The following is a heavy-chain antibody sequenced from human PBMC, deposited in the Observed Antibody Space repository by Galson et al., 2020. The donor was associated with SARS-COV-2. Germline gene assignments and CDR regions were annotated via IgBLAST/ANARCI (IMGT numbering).Heavy chain of an antibody. CDR1: GDSIRGYY. J-gene: IGHJ5*02. V-gene: IGHV4-59*13. Sequence: SETLSLTCSVSGDSIRGYYWSWIRQPPGKKLEWIGYIYYRGSTNYDPSLKSRVTISVDTSKNQFSLKLRSVTAADSAVYYCARHGRQNLERIFFWFDPWGQGVPVTVSS. CDR3: ARHGRQNLERIFFWFDP. D-gene: IGHD3-3*01. CDR2: IYYRGST.